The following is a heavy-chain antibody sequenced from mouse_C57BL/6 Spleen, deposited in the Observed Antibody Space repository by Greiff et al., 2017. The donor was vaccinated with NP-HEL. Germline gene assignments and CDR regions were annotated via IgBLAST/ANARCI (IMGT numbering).Heavy chain of an antibody. CDR1: GFTFTDYY. CDR3: ARYISNYGDYAMDY. V-gene: IGHV7-3*01. CDR2: IRNKANGYTT. D-gene: IGHD2-5*01. Sequence: EVQVVESGGGLVQPGGSLSLSCAASGFTFTDYYMSWVRQPPGKALEWLGFIRNKANGYTTEYSASVKGRFTISRDNSQSILYLQMNALRAEDSATYYCARYISNYGDYAMDYWGQGTSVTVSS. J-gene: IGHJ4*01.